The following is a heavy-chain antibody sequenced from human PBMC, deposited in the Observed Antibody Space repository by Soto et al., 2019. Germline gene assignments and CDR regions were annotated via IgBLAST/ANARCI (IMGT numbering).Heavy chain of an antibody. Sequence: GGSLRLSCSASGFTFSDYAMHWVRQAPGKGLQHVSAISTDGSSTNYADSVKGRFTISRDNSKNTLYLQMSGLRADDTAVYYCVKDRERHCSGGSFYSFDYWGQGILVTVSS. D-gene: IGHD2-15*01. CDR1: GFTFSDYA. CDR2: ISTDGSST. J-gene: IGHJ4*02. V-gene: IGHV3-64D*08. CDR3: VKDRERHCSGGSFYSFDY.